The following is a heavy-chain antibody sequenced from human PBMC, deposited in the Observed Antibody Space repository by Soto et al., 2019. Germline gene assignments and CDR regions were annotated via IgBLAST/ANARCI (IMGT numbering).Heavy chain of an antibody. Sequence: QVQLQESGPGLVKPSQTLSLTCTVSGGSISSGGYYWSWIRQHPGKGLEWIGYIYYSGSTYYNPSLKRRVTISVYTSKNQFSLKLSSVTAADTAVYYCARESQRQTNWFDPWGQGTLVTVSS. J-gene: IGHJ5*02. CDR1: GGSISSGGYY. V-gene: IGHV4-31*03. CDR3: ARESQRQTNWFDP. D-gene: IGHD6-25*01. CDR2: IYYSGST.